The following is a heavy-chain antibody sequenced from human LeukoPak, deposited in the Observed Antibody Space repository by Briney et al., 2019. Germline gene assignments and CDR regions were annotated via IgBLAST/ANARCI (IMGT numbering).Heavy chain of an antibody. J-gene: IGHJ4*02. CDR3: AKDLGPYYDSSGYSN. D-gene: IGHD3-22*01. CDR1: GFTFDDYA. CDR2: ISWNSGSI. Sequence: GRSLRLSCAASGFTFDDYAMHWVRQAPGKGLEWVSGISWNSGSIGYADSVKGRFTISRDNAKNSLYLQMNSLRAEDTALYYCAKDLGPYYDSSGYSNWGQGTLVTVSS. V-gene: IGHV3-9*01.